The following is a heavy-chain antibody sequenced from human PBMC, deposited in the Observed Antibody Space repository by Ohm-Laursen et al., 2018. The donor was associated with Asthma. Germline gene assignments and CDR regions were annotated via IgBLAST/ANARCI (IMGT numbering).Heavy chain of an antibody. Sequence: SLRLSCAASGFSFHEYAMHWVRHSPGKGLEWVSGISWNSGSIGYADSVKGRFTISRDNAKNSLYLQMNSLRPEDTAFYYCAKLVGVTTAWGQGTLVTASS. D-gene: IGHD4-17*01. J-gene: IGHJ5*02. CDR1: GFSFHEYA. V-gene: IGHV3-9*01. CDR3: AKLVGVTTA. CDR2: ISWNSGSI.